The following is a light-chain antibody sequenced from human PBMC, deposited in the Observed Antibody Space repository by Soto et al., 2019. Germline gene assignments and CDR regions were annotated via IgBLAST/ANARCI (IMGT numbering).Light chain of an antibody. Sequence: QSALTQPRSVSGSPGQSVTISCTGTSSDVGGYNYVSWYQQYSGKAPKVMIYDVSKRPSGVPDRFSGSKSGNTASLTISGLQAEEEADYYCCSYAASTPFFFGTGPKRTVL. CDR2: DVS. V-gene: IGLV2-11*01. J-gene: IGLJ1*01. CDR1: SSDVGGYNY. CDR3: CSYAASTPFF.